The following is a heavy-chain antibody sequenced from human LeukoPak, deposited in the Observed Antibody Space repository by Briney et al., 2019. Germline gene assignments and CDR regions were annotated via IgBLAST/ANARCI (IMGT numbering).Heavy chain of an antibody. J-gene: IGHJ6*03. CDR3: ARDDYGGSPYYYYYMDV. CDR2: IYTSGST. V-gene: IGHV4-4*07. CDR1: GGSISSYY. Sequence: SETLSLTCTVSGGSISSYYWSWIRQPAGKGLEWIGRIYTSGSTNYNPSLKSRVTMSVDTSKNQFSPKLSSETAADTAVYYCARDDYGGSPYYYYYMDVWGKGTTVTVSS. D-gene: IGHD4-23*01.